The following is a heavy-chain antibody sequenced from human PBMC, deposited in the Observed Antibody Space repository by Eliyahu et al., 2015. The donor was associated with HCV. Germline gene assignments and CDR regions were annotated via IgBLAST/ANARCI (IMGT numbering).Heavy chain of an antibody. CDR1: GFSLNTAGVG. V-gene: IGHV2-5*01. J-gene: IGHJ3*02. Sequence: QITLKESGPTLVKPTQTLTLTCTFSGFSLNTAGVGVGWIPSAPRKGPGVPSHSFIGVVISGTAHLWKTLTITKDTSKNQVVLTMTNMDPVDTATYYCARLLTARPVNGAFDIWGQGTMVTVFS. D-gene: IGHD6-6*01. CDR3: ARLLTARPVNGAFDI. CDR2: FIGVVI.